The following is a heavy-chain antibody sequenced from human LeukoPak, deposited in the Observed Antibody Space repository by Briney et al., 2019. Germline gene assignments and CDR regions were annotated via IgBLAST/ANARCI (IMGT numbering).Heavy chain of an antibody. Sequence: SETLSLTCAVYGGSFSGYYWSWIRQPPGKGLEWIGEINHSRSTNYNPSLKSRVTISVDTSKNQFSLKLSSVTAADTAVYYCASSYYYDSSGYYYFDYWGQGTLVTVSS. CDR2: INHSRST. CDR3: ASSYYYDSSGYYYFDY. CDR1: GGSFSGYY. J-gene: IGHJ4*02. V-gene: IGHV4-34*01. D-gene: IGHD3-22*01.